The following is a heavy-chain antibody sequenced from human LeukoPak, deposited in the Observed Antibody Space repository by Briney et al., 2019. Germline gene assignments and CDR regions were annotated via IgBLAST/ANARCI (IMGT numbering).Heavy chain of an antibody. J-gene: IGHJ4*02. CDR3: ARETHSAPADDY. D-gene: IGHD2-2*01. Sequence: GGSLRLSCAASGFTFSSYWMHWVRQAPGKGLVWVSRINSDGSSTSYADSVKGRFTISRDNAKNTLYLQMNSLRAEDTAVYYCARETHSAPADDYWGQGTLVTVSS. V-gene: IGHV3-74*01. CDR1: GFTFSSYW. CDR2: INSDGSST.